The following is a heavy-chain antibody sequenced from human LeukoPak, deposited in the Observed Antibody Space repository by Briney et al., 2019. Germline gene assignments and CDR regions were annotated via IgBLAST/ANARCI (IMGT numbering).Heavy chain of an antibody. D-gene: IGHD5-18*01. J-gene: IGHJ4*02. V-gene: IGHV4-39*01. CDR3: ATRKTQLWLELDYFDY. Sequence: SETLSLTCTVSGGSISSSSYYWGWTRQPPGKGLEWIGSIYYSGSTYYNPSLKSRVTISVDTSKNQFSLKLSSVTAADTAVYYCATRKTQLWLELDYFDYWGQGTLVTVSS. CDR2: IYYSGST. CDR1: GGSISSSSYY.